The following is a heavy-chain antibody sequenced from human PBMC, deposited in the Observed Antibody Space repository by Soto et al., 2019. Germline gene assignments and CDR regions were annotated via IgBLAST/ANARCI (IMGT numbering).Heavy chain of an antibody. V-gene: IGHV1-18*01. J-gene: IGHJ5*02. Sequence: QVQLVQSGAEVKKPGASVKVSCKASGYTFTSYGISWVRQAPGQGLERMGWISAYNGNTNYAQKLQGRVTMTTDTSTSTAYMELESLRSDDTAVYYCARSAREIVVVVAATPDWFDPWGQGTLVTLSS. CDR2: ISAYNGNT. CDR3: ARSAREIVVVVAATPDWFDP. CDR1: GYTFTSYG. D-gene: IGHD2-15*01.